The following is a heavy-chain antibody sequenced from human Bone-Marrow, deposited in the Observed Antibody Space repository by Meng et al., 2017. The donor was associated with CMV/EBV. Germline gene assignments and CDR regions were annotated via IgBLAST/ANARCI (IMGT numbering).Heavy chain of an antibody. Sequence: GESLKISCAASGFTFSDYYMSWIRQAPGKGLEWVSYISSSGSTIYYADSVKGRFTISRDNAKNSLYLQMNSLSAEDTALYYCARDQEAGGRSYYYYFGMDVWGQGNTVTVSS. CDR2: ISSSGSTI. V-gene: IGHV3-11*01. D-gene: IGHD1-26*01. CDR3: ARDQEAGGRSYYYYFGMDV. CDR1: GFTFSDYY. J-gene: IGHJ6*02.